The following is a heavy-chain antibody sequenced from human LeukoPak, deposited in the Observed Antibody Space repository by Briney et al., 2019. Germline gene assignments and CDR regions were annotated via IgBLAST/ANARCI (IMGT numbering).Heavy chain of an antibody. CDR1: GGTFSSYA. CDR3: ARAAPDWTGGVVVPAAISAYYGMDV. CDR2: IIPIFGTA. V-gene: IGHV1-69*13. Sequence: GASVKVSCKASGGTFSSYAISWVRQAPGQGLEWMGGIIPIFGTANYAQRFQGRVTITADESTSTAYMELSSLRSGDTAVYYCARAAPDWTGGVVVPAAISAYYGMDVWGQGTTVTVSS. J-gene: IGHJ6*02. D-gene: IGHD2-2*02.